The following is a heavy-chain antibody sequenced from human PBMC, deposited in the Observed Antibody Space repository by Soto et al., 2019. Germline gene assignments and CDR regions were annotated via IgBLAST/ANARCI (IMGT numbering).Heavy chain of an antibody. Sequence: SETLSLTCTVSGGSISSYYWSWIRQPPGKGLEWIGYIYYSGSTNYNPSLKSRVTRSVDTSKNQFSLKLSSVTAADTAVYYCARDGGYCSGGSCGNWFDPWGQGPLVTVSS. CDR1: GGSISSYY. D-gene: IGHD2-15*01. J-gene: IGHJ5*02. V-gene: IGHV4-59*01. CDR2: IYYSGST. CDR3: ARDGGYCSGGSCGNWFDP.